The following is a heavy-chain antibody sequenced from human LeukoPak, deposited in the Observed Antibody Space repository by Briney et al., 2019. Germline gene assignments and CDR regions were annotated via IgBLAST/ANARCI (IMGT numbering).Heavy chain of an antibody. V-gene: IGHV4-61*01. CDR3: ARDNARAVAGTSFDY. J-gene: IGHJ4*02. CDR2: IYYSGST. D-gene: IGHD6-19*01. CDR1: GGSVSSGSYY. Sequence: PSETLSLTCTVSGGSVSSGSYYWSWIRQPPGKGLEWIGYIYYSGSTNYNPSLKSRVTISVDTSKNQFSLKLSSVTAADTAVYYCARDNARAVAGTSFDYWGQGTLVTVSS.